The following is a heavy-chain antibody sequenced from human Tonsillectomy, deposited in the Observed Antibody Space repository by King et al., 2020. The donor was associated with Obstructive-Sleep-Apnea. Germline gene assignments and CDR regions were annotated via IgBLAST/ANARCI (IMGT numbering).Heavy chain of an antibody. CDR2: IVVGSGNT. J-gene: IGHJ4*02. CDR1: GFTFTSSA. CDR3: AAGPSYYDFWSGYFDY. V-gene: IGHV1-58*01. Sequence: QLVQSGPEVKKPGTSVKVSCKASGFTFTSSAVQWVRQARGQRLEWIGWIVVGSGNTNYEQKFQERVTITRDMSTNKAYMEMGSLGSEDTALYYCAAGPSYYDFWSGYFDYWGQGTLVTVSS. D-gene: IGHD3-3*01.